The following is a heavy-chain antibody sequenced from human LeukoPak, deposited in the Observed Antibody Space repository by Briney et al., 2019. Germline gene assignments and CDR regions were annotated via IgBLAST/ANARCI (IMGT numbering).Heavy chain of an antibody. CDR2: IKQDESEK. V-gene: IGHV3-7*01. CDR1: GFTFSTYW. J-gene: IGHJ4*02. CDR3: ATLVALAVAGTGDY. Sequence: GGSLRLSCAASGFTFSTYWMSWVRQAPGKGLEWVANIKQDESEKYYMDSVKGRFTISRDNAKNSLYLQMNSLRAEDTAVYYCATLVALAVAGTGDYWGQGTLVTVSS. D-gene: IGHD6-19*01.